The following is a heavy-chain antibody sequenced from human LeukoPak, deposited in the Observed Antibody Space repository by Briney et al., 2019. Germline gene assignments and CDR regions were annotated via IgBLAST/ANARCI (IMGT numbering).Heavy chain of an antibody. V-gene: IGHV1-2*02. Sequence: ASVKVSCKASGYTFTGYYIHWVRQAPGQGPEWMGCIHPRDSSTTYAQKFQGRVTLTSDASINTAFSELTRLTSDDTAIYYCARDLRDWNLWAQGTLVTVSS. D-gene: IGHD1-7*01. CDR1: GYTFTGYY. CDR2: IHPRDSST. J-gene: IGHJ4*02. CDR3: ARDLRDWNL.